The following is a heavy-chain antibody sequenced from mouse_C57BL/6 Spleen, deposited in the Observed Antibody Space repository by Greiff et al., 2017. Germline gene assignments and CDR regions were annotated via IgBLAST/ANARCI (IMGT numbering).Heavy chain of an antibody. CDR3: ARSHITTVVPYAMDY. CDR1: GYTFTDYY. Sequence: VQLQQSGPELVKPGASVKISCKASGYTFTDYYMNWVKQSHGKSLEWIGDINPNNGGTSYNQKFKGKATLTVDKSSSTAYMELRSLTSEDSAVYYCARSHITTVVPYAMDYWGQGTSVTVSS. V-gene: IGHV1-26*01. CDR2: INPNNGGT. D-gene: IGHD1-1*01. J-gene: IGHJ4*01.